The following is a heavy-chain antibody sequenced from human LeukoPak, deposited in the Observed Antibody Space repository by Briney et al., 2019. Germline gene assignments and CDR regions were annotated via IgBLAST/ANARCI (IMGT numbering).Heavy chain of an antibody. J-gene: IGHJ3*02. V-gene: IGHV3-49*03. Sequence: GGSLRLSCTASGFTFGDYAMSWFRQAPGKGLEWVGFIRSKAYGGTTEYAASVKGRFTISRDDSKSIAYLQMNSLKTEDTAVYYCTRLIPEDAFDIWGQGTMVTVSS. CDR2: IRSKAYGGTT. CDR3: TRLIPEDAFDI. CDR1: GFTFGDYA. D-gene: IGHD2-21*01.